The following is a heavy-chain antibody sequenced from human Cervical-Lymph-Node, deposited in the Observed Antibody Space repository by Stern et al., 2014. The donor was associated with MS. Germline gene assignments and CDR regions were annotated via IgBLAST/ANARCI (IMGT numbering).Heavy chain of an antibody. CDR3: AKSKLTAPGTGPSYWYFDL. V-gene: IGHV4-28*05. CDR2: IDYSGSV. CDR1: GYSISSSNW. J-gene: IGHJ2*01. D-gene: IGHD6-13*01. Sequence: QLQLQESGPGLVKPSDTLSLTCAVSGYSISSSNWWGWIRQPPGKGLEWIGYIDYSGSVDYSPSLKSRVTMSLDTSKNEFSLRLSSVTAVDTAVYYCAKSKLTAPGTGPSYWYFDLWGRGTLVTVSS.